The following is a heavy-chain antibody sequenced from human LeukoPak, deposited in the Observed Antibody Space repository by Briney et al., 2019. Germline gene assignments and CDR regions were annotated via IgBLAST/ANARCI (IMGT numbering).Heavy chain of an antibody. J-gene: IGHJ3*02. V-gene: IGHV4-39*01. CDR3: ASHHSGASPSDAFDI. Sequence: PSETLSLTCTVSGGSITSSGYYWDWIRQPTGKELEWIGNFYYSGITYYNPPLRSRVTISVDTSKNQFSLKLSSVTAADTAVYYCASHHSGASPSDAFDIWGHGTMVTVSS. D-gene: IGHD5-12*01. CDR2: FYYSGIT. CDR1: GGSITSSGYY.